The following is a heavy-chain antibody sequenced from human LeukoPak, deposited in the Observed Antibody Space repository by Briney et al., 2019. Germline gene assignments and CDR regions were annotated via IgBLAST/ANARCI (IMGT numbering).Heavy chain of an antibody. Sequence: GASVKVSCKVSGGTFNSYNINWVRQTPGQRPEWMGAIIPILVTANYAENFQGRVTITADESTTTAYMELSSLRSNDTAIYYCATPYCTSSSCYHAFDMWGQGTTVTVSS. CDR2: IIPILVTA. CDR1: GGTFNSYN. J-gene: IGHJ3*02. V-gene: IGHV1-69*13. D-gene: IGHD2-2*01. CDR3: ATPYCTSSSCYHAFDM.